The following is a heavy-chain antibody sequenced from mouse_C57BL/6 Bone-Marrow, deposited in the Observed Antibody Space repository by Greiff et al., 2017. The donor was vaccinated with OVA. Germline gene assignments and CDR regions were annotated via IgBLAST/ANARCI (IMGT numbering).Heavy chain of an antibody. CDR2: IYPGDGDT. CDR1: GYAFSSSW. Sequence: QVQLKQSGPELVKPGASVKISCKASGYAFSSSWMNWVKQRPGKGLEWIGRIYPGDGDTNYNGKFKGKATLTADKSSSTAYMQLSSLTSEDSAVYCCATNWVFAYWGQGTLVTVSA. J-gene: IGHJ3*01. CDR3: ATNWVFAY. V-gene: IGHV1-82*01. D-gene: IGHD4-1*01.